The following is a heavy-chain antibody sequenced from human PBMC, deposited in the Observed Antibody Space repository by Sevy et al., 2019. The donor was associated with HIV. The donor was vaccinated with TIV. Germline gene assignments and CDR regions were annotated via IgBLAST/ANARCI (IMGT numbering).Heavy chain of an antibody. CDR3: AKGTLVVPTVIYYYYGMSV. Sequence: GGSLRLSCAASGFTFSSYAMSWVRQAPGKGLEWVSAISHSGDGTYYADSVKGRFTISRDNSKNTLYLEMNSLRAEDTAVYYLAKGTLVVPTVIYYYYGMSVWGQGTTVTVSS. CDR1: GFTFSSYA. D-gene: IGHD2-2*02. J-gene: IGHJ6*02. V-gene: IGHV3-23*01. CDR2: ISHSGDGT.